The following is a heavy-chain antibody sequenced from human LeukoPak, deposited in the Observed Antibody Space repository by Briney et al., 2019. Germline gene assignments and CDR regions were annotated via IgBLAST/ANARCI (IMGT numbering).Heavy chain of an antibody. CDR3: AKDGRGEQWLPSRDFDY. V-gene: IGHV3-30*02. CDR1: GFTFSSYG. J-gene: IGHJ4*02. CDR2: IQYDGSNK. Sequence: GGSLRLSCAASGFTFSSYGMHWVRQAPGKGLEWVAFIQYDGSNKYYADSVKGRFTISRDNSKNTLYLQMNSLRAEDTAVYYCAKDGRGEQWLPSRDFDYWGQGTLVTVSS. D-gene: IGHD6-19*01.